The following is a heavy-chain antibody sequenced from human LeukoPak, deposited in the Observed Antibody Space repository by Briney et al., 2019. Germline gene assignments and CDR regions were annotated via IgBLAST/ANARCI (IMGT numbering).Heavy chain of an antibody. V-gene: IGHV4-59*08. CDR1: GGSISSYY. D-gene: IGHD2-2*01. CDR2: IYYSGST. CDR3: ARGGIVVVGYYFDY. Sequence: SETLSLTCTVSGGSISSYYWSWIRQPPGKGLEWIGYIYYSGSTNYNPSLKSRVTISVDTSKNQFSLKLSSVTAADTAVYYCARGGIVVVGYYFDYWGQGTLVTVSS. J-gene: IGHJ4*02.